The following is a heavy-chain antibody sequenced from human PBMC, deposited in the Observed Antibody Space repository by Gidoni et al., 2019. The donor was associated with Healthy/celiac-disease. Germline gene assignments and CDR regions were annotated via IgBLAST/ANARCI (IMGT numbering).Heavy chain of an antibody. CDR3: ARDRFDEYDFWNWFDP. CDR2: IWYDGSNK. Sequence: QVQLVESGGGVVQPGRSLRLSCAASGFTFSSYGMHWVRQAPGKGLEWVAVIWYDGSNKYYADSVKGRFTISRDNSKNTLYLQMNSLRAEDTAVYYCARDRFDEYDFWNWFDPWGQGTLVTVSS. J-gene: IGHJ5*02. CDR1: GFTFSSYG. V-gene: IGHV3-33*01. D-gene: IGHD3-3*01.